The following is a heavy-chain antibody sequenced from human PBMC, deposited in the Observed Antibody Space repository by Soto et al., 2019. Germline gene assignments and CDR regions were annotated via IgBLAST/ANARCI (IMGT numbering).Heavy chain of an antibody. CDR1: GYTFTSYG. Sequence: ASVKVSCKASGYTFTSYGISWVRQAPGQGLEWMGWISAYNGNTNYAQKLQGRVTMTTDTSTSTAYMELRSLRSDDTAVYYCARDFWEVPGKKESRLQRNPGDYYGMDVWGQGTTVTVSS. J-gene: IGHJ6*02. CDR3: ARDFWEVPGKKESRLQRNPGDYYGMDV. V-gene: IGHV1-18*01. D-gene: IGHD4-4*01. CDR2: ISAYNGNT.